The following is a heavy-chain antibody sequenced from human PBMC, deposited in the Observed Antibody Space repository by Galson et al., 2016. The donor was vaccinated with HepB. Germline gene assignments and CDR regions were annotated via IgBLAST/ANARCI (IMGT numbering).Heavy chain of an antibody. CDR2: AGTAGDT. CDR3: ARRMATITSFDY. V-gene: IGHV3-13*01. Sequence: SLRLSCAASGFTFSSYDMHWVRQPTGKGLEWVSGAGTAGDTYYPGSVKGRFTISRDNAKNTLYLQMNSLRAEDTAVYYCARRMATITSFDYWGQGTLVTVSS. CDR1: GFTFSSYD. D-gene: IGHD5-24*01. J-gene: IGHJ4*02.